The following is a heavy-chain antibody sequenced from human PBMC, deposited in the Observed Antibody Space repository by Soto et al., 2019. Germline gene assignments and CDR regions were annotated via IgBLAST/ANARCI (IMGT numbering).Heavy chain of an antibody. CDR1: GFTVSSDY. CDR3: ARNLYGDYAFDI. D-gene: IGHD4-17*01. CDR2: IYSGGNT. Sequence: GGSLRLSCAASGFTVSSDYMSWVRQAPGKGLEWVSVIYSGGNTYYVDSVKGRFTISRDYSKNTVYLQMNSLRADDTAVYYCARNLYGDYAFDIWGQGTMVTVSS. V-gene: IGHV3-53*01. J-gene: IGHJ3*02.